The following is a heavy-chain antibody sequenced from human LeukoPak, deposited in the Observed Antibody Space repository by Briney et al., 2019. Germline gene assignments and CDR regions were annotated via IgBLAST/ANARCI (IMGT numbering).Heavy chain of an antibody. Sequence: PSETLSLTCAVSGGSISSGGYSWSWIRQPPGKGLEWIGYIYYSGSTYYNPSLKSRVTISVDTSKNQFSLKLSSVTAADTAVYYCARDKVSVDSSGYYYQPNYYYYMDVWGKGTTVTVSS. V-gene: IGHV4-30-4*07. D-gene: IGHD3-22*01. J-gene: IGHJ6*03. CDR2: IYYSGST. CDR3: ARDKVSVDSSGYYYQPNYYYYMDV. CDR1: GGSISSGGYS.